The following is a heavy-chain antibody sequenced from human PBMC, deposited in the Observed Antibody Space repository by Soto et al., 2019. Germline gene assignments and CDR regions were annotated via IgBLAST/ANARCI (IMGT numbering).Heavy chain of an antibody. CDR1: GFSFNNYG. J-gene: IGHJ4*01. Sequence: PGGSLRLSCAASGFSFNNYGMHWVRQTPGKGLEWVAVIWGDGSNKYYADSVKGRFTISRDNPENTVYLHVDSLRAEDTAVYYCTTDSYSTITIVRFDYWGHGTLVTVSS. CDR3: TTDSYSTITIVRFDY. D-gene: IGHD2-8*01. CDR2: IWGDGSNK. V-gene: IGHV3-33*01.